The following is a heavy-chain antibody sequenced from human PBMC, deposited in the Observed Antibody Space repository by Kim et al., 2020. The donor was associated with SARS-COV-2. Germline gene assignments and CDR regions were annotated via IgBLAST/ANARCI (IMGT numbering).Heavy chain of an antibody. D-gene: IGHD1-7*01. CDR3: ARALGLSLPALG. CDR1: GGSISNDY. CDR2: IYYSGST. Sequence: SETLSLTCTVSGGSISNDYWTWIRQLPGKGLEWIGYIYYSGSTNYNPSLKSRLAISVDTSKNQFSLKLSSVTAADTAAYYCARALGLSLPALGWGQGILATVSS. V-gene: IGHV4-59*01. J-gene: IGHJ4*02.